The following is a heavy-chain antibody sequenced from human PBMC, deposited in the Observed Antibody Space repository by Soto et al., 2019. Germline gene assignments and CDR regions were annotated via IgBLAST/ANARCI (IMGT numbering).Heavy chain of an antibody. CDR2: ISGSGGST. Sequence: EVQLLESGGGLVQPGGSLRLSCAASGFTLSSYAMSWVRQAPGKGLEWVSAISGSGGSTYYADSVKGRFTISRDNSKNTLYLQMNSLRAEDTAVYYCARGPPWYSSGWYVDYWGQGTLVTVSS. V-gene: IGHV3-23*01. CDR3: ARGPPWYSSGWYVDY. J-gene: IGHJ4*02. CDR1: GFTLSSYA. D-gene: IGHD6-19*01.